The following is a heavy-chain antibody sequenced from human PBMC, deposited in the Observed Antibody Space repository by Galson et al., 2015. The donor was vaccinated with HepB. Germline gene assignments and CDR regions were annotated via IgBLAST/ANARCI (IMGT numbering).Heavy chain of an antibody. D-gene: IGHD1-26*01. J-gene: IGHJ1*01. CDR3: ARGRRVGGATGAYFQH. CDR1: GYIFTSYH. V-gene: IGHV1-46*03. Sequence: SVKVSCKASGYIFTSYHMHWVRQAPGQGLEWMGQINPSGTSSTYAGKFQGRVTMTPDTSTGIVYMELTSLRSEDTAVYYCARGRRVGGATGAYFQHWGHGALVTVSS. CDR2: INPSGTSS.